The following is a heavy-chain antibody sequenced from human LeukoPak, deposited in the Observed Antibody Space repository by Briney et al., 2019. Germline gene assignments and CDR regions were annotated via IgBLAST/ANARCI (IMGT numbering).Heavy chain of an antibody. CDR3: ARGRPGDYFDY. Sequence: SETLSLTCGVPGGSITSTNYWTWVRQPPGKGLEWIGEVNLQGSTNYNPSLMGRVAISVDMSENHISLQLTSVTAADTAVYYCARGRPGDYFDYWGQGTLVTVSS. J-gene: IGHJ4*02. V-gene: IGHV4-4*02. CDR1: GGSITSTNY. D-gene: IGHD6-25*01. CDR2: VNLQGST.